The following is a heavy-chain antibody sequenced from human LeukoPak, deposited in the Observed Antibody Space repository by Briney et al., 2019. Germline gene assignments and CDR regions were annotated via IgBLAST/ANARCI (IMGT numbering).Heavy chain of an antibody. V-gene: IGHV1-2*02. J-gene: IGHJ4*02. CDR1: GYTFTVYF. Sequence: GASVKVSCKASGYTFTVYFMHWVRQAPGQGLEWMGWINPNSGDTNYAQKFQGRVTMTRDPSISTAYMALTRLRSDDTAVYYCARDAWLVGTTNLYYFDYWGQGTLVTVSS. CDR2: INPNSGDT. D-gene: IGHD1-26*01. CDR3: ARDAWLVGTTNLYYFDY.